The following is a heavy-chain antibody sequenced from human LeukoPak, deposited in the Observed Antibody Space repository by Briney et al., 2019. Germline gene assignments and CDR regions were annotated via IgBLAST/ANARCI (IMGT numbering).Heavy chain of an antibody. V-gene: IGHV3-23*01. CDR2: ISGISGSTT. D-gene: IGHD3-10*01. CDR1: GFTFGNFA. Sequence: GGSLTLSCAASGFTFGNFAMRWVRQAPGKGLEWVAAISGISGSTTIYAGSVKGRFTVSGDNSKSTLYLQMNSLRVEDTAVYYCAKNYGSDRGVPYGMDVWGQGTTVTVAS. CDR3: AKNYGSDRGVPYGMDV. J-gene: IGHJ6*02.